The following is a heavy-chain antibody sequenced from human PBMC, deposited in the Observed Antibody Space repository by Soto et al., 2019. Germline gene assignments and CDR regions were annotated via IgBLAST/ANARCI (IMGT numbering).Heavy chain of an antibody. CDR1: GGTFSSYA. V-gene: IGHV1-69*13. CDR3: ARAYLLHDYSSGWSYFDY. CDR2: IIPIFGTA. Sequence: SVKVSCKASGGTFSSYAISWVRQAPGQGLEWMGGIIPIFGTANYAQKFQDRVTITADESTSTAYMELSSLRSEDTAVYYCARAYLLHDYSSGWSYFDYWGQGTLVTVSS. J-gene: IGHJ4*02. D-gene: IGHD6-19*01.